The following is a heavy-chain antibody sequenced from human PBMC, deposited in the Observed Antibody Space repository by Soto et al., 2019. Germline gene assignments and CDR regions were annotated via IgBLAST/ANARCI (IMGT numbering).Heavy chain of an antibody. CDR1: GGTFSSYA. J-gene: IGHJ4*02. Sequence: QVQLVQSGAEVKKPGSSVKVSCKASGGTFSSYAISWVRQAPGQGLEWMGGIIPIFGTANYAQKFQGRVTITADKSTSTAYMELSSLRSEDTVVYYCARQKAAGAAAGRDYFDYWGQGTLVTVSS. CDR2: IIPIFGTA. CDR3: ARQKAAGAAAGRDYFDY. V-gene: IGHV1-69*06. D-gene: IGHD6-13*01.